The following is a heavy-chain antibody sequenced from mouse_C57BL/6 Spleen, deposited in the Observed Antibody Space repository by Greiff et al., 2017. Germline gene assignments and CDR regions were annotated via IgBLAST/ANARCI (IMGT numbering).Heavy chain of an antibody. V-gene: IGHV3-8*01. Sequence: EVQGVESGPGLAKPSQSLSLTCSVSGYSITSDYWNWVRKFPGNKLEYMGYISYSGSTYYNPSRKSRISITRDTTKNQYYLQLNSVKTEDTDTYYCASMTEVEGYLDYWGQGTTLTVSS. D-gene: IGHD1-1*01. J-gene: IGHJ2*01. CDR3: ASMTEVEGYLDY. CDR2: ISYSGST. CDR1: GYSITSDY.